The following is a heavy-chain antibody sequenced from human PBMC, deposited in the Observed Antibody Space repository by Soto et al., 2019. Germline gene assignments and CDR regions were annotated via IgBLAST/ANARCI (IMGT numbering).Heavy chain of an antibody. V-gene: IGHV3-23*01. CDR1: GFTFSSYA. J-gene: IGHJ5*02. CDR2: ISGSGGST. CDR3: AKDQDEWELTGWFDP. D-gene: IGHD1-26*01. Sequence: EVQLLESGGGLVQPGGSLRLSCAASGFTFSSYAMSWVRQAPGKGLEWVSAISGSGGSTYYADSVKGRFTISRDNSKNTLFLQMNSLRAEDTAVYYCAKDQDEWELTGWFDPWGQGTLVTVSS.